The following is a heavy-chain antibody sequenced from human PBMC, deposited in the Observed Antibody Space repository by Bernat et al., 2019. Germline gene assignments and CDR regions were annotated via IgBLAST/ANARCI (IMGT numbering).Heavy chain of an antibody. V-gene: IGHV1-18*01. J-gene: IGHJ4*02. D-gene: IGHD3-10*01. CDR2: ISTSNGAT. Sequence: QVRLVQSGGEVKKPGASVKVSCKAYGYTFTTYGINWVRQAPGQGLEWLGWISTSNGATRCVEDLQDRITMTTDTSTSTAYLELRSLTSDDTAVYYCAGDFVSGSSPSGYWGQGTLVTVSS. CDR1: GYTFTTYG. CDR3: AGDFVSGSSPSGY.